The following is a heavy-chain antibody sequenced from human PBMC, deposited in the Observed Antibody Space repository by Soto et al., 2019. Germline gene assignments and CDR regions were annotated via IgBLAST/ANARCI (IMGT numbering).Heavy chain of an antibody. V-gene: IGHV4-59*01. J-gene: IGHJ4*02. CDR2: VYYGGT. CDR1: GGSMISNY. D-gene: IGHD4-4*01. CDR3: VSYRGAFYFDH. Sequence: SETLSLTCTVSGGSMISNYGIWIRHSPAKGLEWIGFVYYGGTNYNPSFESRVTMSVDTPKKQFSLELTDVTAADTAVYYCVSYRGAFYFDHWGQGTLVTVSS.